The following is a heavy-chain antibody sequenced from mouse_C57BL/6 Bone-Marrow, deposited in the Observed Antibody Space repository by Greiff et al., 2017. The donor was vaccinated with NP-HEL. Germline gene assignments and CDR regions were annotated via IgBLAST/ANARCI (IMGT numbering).Heavy chain of an antibody. V-gene: IGHV1-55*01. D-gene: IGHD2-4*01. J-gene: IGHJ4*01. CDR2: IYPGSGST. CDR1: GYTFTSYW. Sequence: VQLQQPGAELVKPGASVKMSCKASGYTFTSYWITWVKQRPGQGLEWIGDIYPGSGSTNYNEKFKSKATLTVDTSSSTAYMQLSSLTSEDSAVYYCSRSGTMITTGAMDCWGQGASVTVSS. CDR3: SRSGTMITTGAMDC.